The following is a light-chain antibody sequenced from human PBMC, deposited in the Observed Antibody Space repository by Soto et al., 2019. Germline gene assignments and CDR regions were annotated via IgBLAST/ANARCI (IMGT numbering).Light chain of an antibody. CDR2: GAS. CDR1: QSVSSSY. Sequence: EIVLTQSPGTLSLSPGERATLSCRASQSVSSSYLASYQQKPCQAPRLLIYGASSRSTGIPDRFSGSGSGTDFPLTISRLEPEDFAVYYCQQYGTSPYTFGQGTKLEIK. J-gene: IGKJ2*01. V-gene: IGKV3-20*01. CDR3: QQYGTSPYT.